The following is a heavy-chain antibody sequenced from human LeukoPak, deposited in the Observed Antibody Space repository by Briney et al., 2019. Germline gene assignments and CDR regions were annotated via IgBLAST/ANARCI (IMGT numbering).Heavy chain of an antibody. CDR2: ISGIGGST. J-gene: IGHJ5*02. V-gene: IGHV3-23*01. CDR3: ARGGSVAGTNSWFDP. Sequence: GGSLGLSCAASGFTFSSYGMSWVRQAPGKGLDWVPAISGIGGSTYYADSVKGRFTISRDNSKNTLYLQMNSLRAEDTAVYYCARGGSVAGTNSWFDPWGQGTLVTVSS. CDR1: GFTFSSYG. D-gene: IGHD6-19*01.